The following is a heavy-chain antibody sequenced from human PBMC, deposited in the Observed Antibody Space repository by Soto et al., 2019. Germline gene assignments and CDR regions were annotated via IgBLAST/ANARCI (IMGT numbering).Heavy chain of an antibody. CDR1: GFTFSSYD. CDR2: INTVGDT. D-gene: IGHD3-10*01. Sequence: GGSLRLSCAASGFTFSSYDRHWVRQATGKGLEWVSTINTVGDTYYAGSVEGRFTISRENAKNSLYLQMHSLRAGDTAVYYCTRKVYGYGLDVWGQGTTVTVSS. CDR3: TRKVYGYGLDV. V-gene: IGHV3-13*01. J-gene: IGHJ6*02.